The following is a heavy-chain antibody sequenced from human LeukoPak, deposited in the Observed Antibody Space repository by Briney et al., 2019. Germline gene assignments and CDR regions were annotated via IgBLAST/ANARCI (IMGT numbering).Heavy chain of an antibody. V-gene: IGHV4-30-4*07. D-gene: IGHD4-11*01. J-gene: IGHJ4*02. Sequence: PSQTLSLTCAVSGGSISSGGYSWSWIRQPPGKGLEWIGYIYYSGSTYYNPSLKSRVTISVDTSKNQVSLKLSSVTAADTAVYYCARGNYVFDYWGQGTLVTVSS. CDR1: GGSISSGGYS. CDR2: IYYSGST. CDR3: ARGNYVFDY.